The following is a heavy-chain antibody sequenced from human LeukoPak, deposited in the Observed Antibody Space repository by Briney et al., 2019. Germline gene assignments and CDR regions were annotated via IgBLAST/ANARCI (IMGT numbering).Heavy chain of an antibody. CDR3: VLLWFGTPFDP. V-gene: IGHV3-23*01. D-gene: IGHD3-10*01. CDR1: GFTFSSYA. Sequence: GGSLRLSCAASGFTFSSYAVSWVRQAPGKGLEWVSAISGSGGSTYYADSVKGRFTISRDNSKNTLYLQMNSLRAEDTAVYYCVLLWFGTPFDPWGQGTLVTVSS. J-gene: IGHJ5*02. CDR2: ISGSGGST.